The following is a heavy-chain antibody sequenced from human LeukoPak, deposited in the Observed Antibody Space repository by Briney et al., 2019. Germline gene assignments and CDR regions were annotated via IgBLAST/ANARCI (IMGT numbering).Heavy chain of an antibody. V-gene: IGHV4-59*01. Sequence: SETLSLTCTVSGGSISSYYWSWIRQPPGKGLEWIGYIYYSGSTNYNPSLKSRVTISVDTSKNQFSLKLSSVTAADTAVYYCARDGYSYGPNWYFDLWGRGTLATVSS. D-gene: IGHD5-18*01. CDR1: GGSISSYY. J-gene: IGHJ2*01. CDR3: ARDGYSYGPNWYFDL. CDR2: IYYSGST.